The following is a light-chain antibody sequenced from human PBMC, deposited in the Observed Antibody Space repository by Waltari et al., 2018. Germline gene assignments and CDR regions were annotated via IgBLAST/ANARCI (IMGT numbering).Light chain of an antibody. Sequence: DIQMTPSPSSMSASVGDRVTITCRASQGLSSWLAWYQQTPGKAPQLLIYAASSLQSGVPSRFSGSGSETEFTLTINNLQPEDFATYYCQQAKSFPSFGGGTKVEIK. CDR2: AAS. V-gene: IGKV1D-12*01. CDR1: QGLSSW. J-gene: IGKJ4*02. CDR3: QQAKSFPS.